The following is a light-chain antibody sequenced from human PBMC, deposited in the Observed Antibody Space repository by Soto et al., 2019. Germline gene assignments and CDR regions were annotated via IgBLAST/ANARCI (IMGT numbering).Light chain of an antibody. CDR2: GVT. CDR3: FSHRGGDSHV. J-gene: IGLJ1*01. CDR1: SSDVGGYNY. V-gene: IGLV2-14*01. Sequence: ALTQPASVSGSPGQSITISCTGTSSDVGGYNYVSWYQQYPGKAPKLIIYGVTNRPSGVSNRFSGSKTGNTASLTISGLQAEDEADYYCFSHRGGDSHVFGTGTKVTVL.